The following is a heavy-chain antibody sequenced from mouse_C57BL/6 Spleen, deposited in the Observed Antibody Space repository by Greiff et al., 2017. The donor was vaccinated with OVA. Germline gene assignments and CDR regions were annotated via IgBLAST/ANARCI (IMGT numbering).Heavy chain of an antibody. CDR1: GYTFTSYW. CDR3: ARVDRGSSPAWFAY. Sequence: LQPGAELVLPGASVKLSCKASGYTFTSYWMHWVKQRPGQGLEWIGEIDPSDSYTNYNQKFKGKSTLTVDKSSSTAYMQLSSLTSEDTAVYYCARVDRGSSPAWFAYWGQGTLVTVSA. CDR2: IDPSDSYT. J-gene: IGHJ3*01. D-gene: IGHD1-1*01. V-gene: IGHV1-69*01.